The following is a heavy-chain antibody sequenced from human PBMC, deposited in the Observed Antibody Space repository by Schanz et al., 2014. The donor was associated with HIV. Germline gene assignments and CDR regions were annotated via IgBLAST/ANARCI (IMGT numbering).Heavy chain of an antibody. D-gene: IGHD3-3*01. CDR2: IYQSGGT. J-gene: IGHJ4*02. V-gene: IGHV4-34*01. Sequence: QVQVQQTGAGLLKPSETLTLTCVVYGGSFSGHYWSWIRQSPGKGLEWIGEIYQSGGTDYSPSFKSRITMSLDTSKNQVSLNLRFLTAADTAVYYCGRGTDDFPPDSWGQGTQVIVSS. CDR3: GRGTDDFPPDS. CDR1: GGSFSGHY.